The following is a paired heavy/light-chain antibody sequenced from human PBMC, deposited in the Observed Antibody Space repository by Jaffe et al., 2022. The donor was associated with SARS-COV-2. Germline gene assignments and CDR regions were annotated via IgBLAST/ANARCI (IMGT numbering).Heavy chain of an antibody. J-gene: IGHJ4*01. D-gene: IGHD3-10*01. CDR2: IKQYGSEK. V-gene: IGHV3-7*01. CDR1: GFTFNNCW. CDR3: ARAPILWFGETPGSFDS. Sequence: EVQLVESGGGLVQPGGSLRLSCAASGFTFNNCWMNWVRQAPGKGLEWVANIKQYGSEKYYVDSVKGRFTVSADSAKNSLYLQMNGLRAEDTAVYYCARAPILWFGETPGSFDSWGHGTLVTVSS.
Light chain of an antibody. CDR2: DAS. CDR1: QGIRNY. Sequence: AIRMTQSPSSFSASTGDSVTITCRASQGIRNYLAWFQQKPGKAPKVLISDASTLQGGVPSRFSGSGSGTDFTLTITGLQAEDFATYYCQQYYLYPLTFGGGTKVEIK. CDR3: QQYYLYPLT. J-gene: IGKJ4*01. V-gene: IGKV1-8*01.